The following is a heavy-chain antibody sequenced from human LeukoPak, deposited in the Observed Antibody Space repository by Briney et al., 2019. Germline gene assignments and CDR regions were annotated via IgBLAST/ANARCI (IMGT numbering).Heavy chain of an antibody. CDR2: IYHSGST. CDR1: GYSISSGYY. V-gene: IGHV4-38-2*02. D-gene: IGHD5-24*01. CDR3: ARHRRHGYCYGDACSLSFWFDP. Sequence: SETLSLTCTVSGYSISSGYYWGWIRQPPGKGLEWIGNIYHSGSTYYNPSLKSRVTISMDKSNNHFSLNLKPVTATDTSVYFCARHRRHGYCYGDACSLSFWFDPWGQGTLVTVSS. J-gene: IGHJ5*02.